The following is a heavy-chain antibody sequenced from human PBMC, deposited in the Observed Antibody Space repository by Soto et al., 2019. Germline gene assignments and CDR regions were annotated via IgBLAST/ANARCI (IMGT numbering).Heavy chain of an antibody. Sequence: SLTLSLTCTVSGVSISSYYWSWIRQPPGKGLEWIGYIYYSGSTNYNPSLKSRVTISVDTSKNQFSLKLSSVTAADTAVYYCARVWGGAFDIWGQGTMVTVSS. J-gene: IGHJ3*02. D-gene: IGHD3-10*01. CDR2: IYYSGST. V-gene: IGHV4-59*01. CDR3: ARVWGGAFDI. CDR1: GVSISSYY.